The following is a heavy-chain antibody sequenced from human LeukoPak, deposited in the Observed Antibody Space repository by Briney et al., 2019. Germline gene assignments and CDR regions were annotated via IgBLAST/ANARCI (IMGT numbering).Heavy chain of an antibody. CDR1: GGTFSSYT. CDR2: IIPIFGTA. D-gene: IGHD1-26*01. V-gene: IGHV1-69*01. CDR3: ALTVTYSGSFLRGGEYYFDY. Sequence: GSSVKVSCKASGGTFSSYTISWVRQAPGQGLEWMGGIIPIFGTASYAQKFQGRVTITADESTSTVYMELSSLRSEDTAVYYCALTVTYSGSFLRGGEYYFDYWGQGTLVTVSS. J-gene: IGHJ4*02.